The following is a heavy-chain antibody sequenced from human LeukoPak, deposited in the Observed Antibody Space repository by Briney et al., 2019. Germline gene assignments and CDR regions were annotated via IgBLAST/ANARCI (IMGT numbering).Heavy chain of an antibody. CDR2: VSRSGTT. J-gene: IGHJ4*02. V-gene: IGHV4-34*01. Sequence: SETLSLTCGVSGGSSIAYYWSWIRQSPGKGLEWIGEVSRSGTTNYNPSLKNRVTISIDTSKSQFSLNLTSLTAADTAVYYCARGPRHFLVFGRYFDYWGQGTLVTVSS. CDR3: ARGPRHFLVFGRYFDY. CDR1: GGSSIAYY. D-gene: IGHD3-3*01.